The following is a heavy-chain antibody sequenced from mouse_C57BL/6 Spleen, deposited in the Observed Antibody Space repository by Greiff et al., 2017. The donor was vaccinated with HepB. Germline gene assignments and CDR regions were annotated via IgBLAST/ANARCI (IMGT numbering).Heavy chain of an antibody. CDR1: GYTFTDYE. CDR3: TNNYGSPFDY. CDR2: IDPETGGT. Sequence: VQLQQSGAELVRPGASVTLSCKASGYTFTDYEMHWVKQTPVHGLEWIGAIDPETGGTAYNQKFKGKAILTADKSSSTAYMELRSLTSEDSAVYYCTNNYGSPFDYWGQGTTLTVSS. J-gene: IGHJ2*01. V-gene: IGHV1-15*01. D-gene: IGHD1-1*01.